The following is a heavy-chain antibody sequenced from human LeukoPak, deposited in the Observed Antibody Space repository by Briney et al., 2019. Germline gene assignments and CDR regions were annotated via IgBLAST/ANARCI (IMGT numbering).Heavy chain of an antibody. V-gene: IGHV4-30-4*02. D-gene: IGHD3-10*01. J-gene: IGHJ4*02. CDR3: ARDRNYYGSDSSYFDY. Sequence: SETLSLTCTVSGGSISSGDFYWSWIRQPPGKGLEWIGYIYYSGSTYYNPSLKSRVTISVDTSKNQFSLKLSSVTAAGTAVYYCARDRNYYGSDSSYFDYWGQGTLVTVSS. CDR2: IYYSGST. CDR1: GGSISSGDFY.